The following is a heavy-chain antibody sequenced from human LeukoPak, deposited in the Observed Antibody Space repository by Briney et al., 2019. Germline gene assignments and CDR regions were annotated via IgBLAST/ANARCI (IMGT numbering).Heavy chain of an antibody. J-gene: IGHJ3*02. CDR3: ARGKTYYDISKDAFDI. Sequence: SETLSLTCTVSGGSISSGGYYWSWIRQHPGKGLEWIGYIYYSGSTYYKPSLKSRVTISVDTSTNQFSLKLSSVTDADTAVYYCARGKTYYDISKDAFDIWGQGTMVTVSS. V-gene: IGHV4-31*03. CDR1: GGSISSGGYY. CDR2: IYYSGST. D-gene: IGHD3-22*01.